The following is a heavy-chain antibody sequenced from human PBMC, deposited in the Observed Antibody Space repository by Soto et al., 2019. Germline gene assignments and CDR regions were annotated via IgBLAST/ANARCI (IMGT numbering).Heavy chain of an antibody. Sequence: SETLSLTCAVYGGSFSGYYWSWIRQPPGKGLEWIGEINHSGSTNYNPSLKSRVTISVDTSKNQFSLKLSSVTAADTAVYYCATSYSGSYLPKYWGQGTLVTVSS. D-gene: IGHD1-26*01. CDR1: GGSFSGYY. CDR3: ATSYSGSYLPKY. V-gene: IGHV4-34*01. J-gene: IGHJ4*02. CDR2: INHSGST.